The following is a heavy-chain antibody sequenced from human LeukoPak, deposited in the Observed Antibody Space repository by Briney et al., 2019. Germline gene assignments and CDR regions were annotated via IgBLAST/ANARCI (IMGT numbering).Heavy chain of an antibody. D-gene: IGHD6-13*01. V-gene: IGHV4-61*02. CDR1: GGSISSSSYY. CDR2: IYTSGST. J-gene: IGHJ4*02. Sequence: SETLSLTCTVSGGSISSSSYYWSWIRQPAGKGLEWIGRIYTSGSTNYNPSLKSRVTMSVDTSKNQFSLKLSSVTAADTAVYYCARVASSWRSYYFDYWGQGTLVTVSS. CDR3: ARVASSWRSYYFDY.